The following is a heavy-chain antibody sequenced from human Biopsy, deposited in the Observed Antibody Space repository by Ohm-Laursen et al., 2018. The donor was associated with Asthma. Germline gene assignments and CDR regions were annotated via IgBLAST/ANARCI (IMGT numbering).Heavy chain of an antibody. V-gene: IGHV3-30*18. D-gene: IGHD1-26*01. J-gene: IGHJ4*02. CDR3: PKDVFPGWELRRGPDY. CDR2: ISHDGQTQ. CDR1: GFTFSRYA. Sequence: SLRLSCSASGFTFSRYAIHWVRQAPGKGLEWVAVISHDGQTQHYAESVKGRFALSRDNSKNTLHLEMNSLRVEDTAVYYCPKDVFPGWELRRGPDYWGQGTLVTVSS.